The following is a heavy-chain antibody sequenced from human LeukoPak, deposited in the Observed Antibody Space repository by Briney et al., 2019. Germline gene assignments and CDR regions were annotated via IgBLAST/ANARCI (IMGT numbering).Heavy chain of an antibody. Sequence: ASVKVSCKASGGTFSSYAISWVRQAPGQGLEWMGGIIPIFGTANYAQKLQGRVTITADESTSTAYMELSSLRSEDTAVYYCARDLTMVRGVFDYWGQGTLVTVSS. CDR3: ARDLTMVRGVFDY. D-gene: IGHD3-10*01. V-gene: IGHV1-69*01. CDR1: GGTFSSYA. J-gene: IGHJ4*02. CDR2: IIPIFGTA.